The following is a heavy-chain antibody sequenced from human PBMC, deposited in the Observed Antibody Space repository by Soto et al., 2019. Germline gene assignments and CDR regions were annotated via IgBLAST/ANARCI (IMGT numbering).Heavy chain of an antibody. V-gene: IGHV3-23*01. Sequence: GGSLRLSCAASGFTFSSYAMSWVRQAPGKGLEWVSAISGSGGSTYYADSVKGRFTISRDNSKNTLYLQMNSLRAEDTAVYYCAKKREQVGTTVTFYFDYWGQGTLVTVSS. D-gene: IGHD4-17*01. CDR2: ISGSGGST. J-gene: IGHJ4*02. CDR1: GFTFSSYA. CDR3: AKKREQVGTTVTFYFDY.